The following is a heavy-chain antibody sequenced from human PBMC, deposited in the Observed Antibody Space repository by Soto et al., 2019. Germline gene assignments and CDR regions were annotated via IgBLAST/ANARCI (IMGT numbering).Heavy chain of an antibody. J-gene: IGHJ4*02. V-gene: IGHV4-31*03. D-gene: IGHD6-13*01. Sequence: QVQLRESGPGLVKPSQTLSLTCTVSGGSINSGGYYWNWIRQHPGKGLEWIGYMYYSGSTYYNPFLRSRVIISADTSENHFSLKLSSVTAADTAVYFCARGYRPSGYSSSWVFDYWGQGTLVNVSS. CDR1: GGSINSGGYY. CDR3: ARGYRPSGYSSSWVFDY. CDR2: MYYSGST.